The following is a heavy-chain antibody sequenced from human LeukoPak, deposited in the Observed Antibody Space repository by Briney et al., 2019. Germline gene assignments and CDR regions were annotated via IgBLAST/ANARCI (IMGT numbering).Heavy chain of an antibody. V-gene: IGHV4-39*01. Sequence: SETLSLTCTVSGGSISSSSYYCGWIRQPPGKGLEWIGSIYYSGSTYYNPSLKSRVTISVDTSKNQFSLKLSSVTAADTAVYYCARRVLLWFGESNNWFDPWGQGTLVTVSS. D-gene: IGHD3-10*01. CDR1: GGSISSSSYY. CDR2: IYYSGST. J-gene: IGHJ5*02. CDR3: ARRVLLWFGESNNWFDP.